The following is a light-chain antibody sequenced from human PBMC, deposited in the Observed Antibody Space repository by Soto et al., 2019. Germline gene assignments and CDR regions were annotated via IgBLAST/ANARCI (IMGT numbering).Light chain of an antibody. CDR3: QQYNSYWT. Sequence: DIQMTQSPSTLSASVGDRVTITCRASQSISSWSAWYQQKPGKAPKLLIYDASSLESGVPSRFSGSGSGTEFTLTISSLRPDDFATYYCQQYNSYWTFGQGTKVDIK. CDR2: DAS. J-gene: IGKJ1*01. V-gene: IGKV1-5*01. CDR1: QSISSW.